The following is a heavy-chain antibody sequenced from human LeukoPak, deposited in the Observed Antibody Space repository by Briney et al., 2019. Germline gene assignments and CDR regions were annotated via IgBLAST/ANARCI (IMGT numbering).Heavy chain of an antibody. J-gene: IGHJ5*02. D-gene: IGHD3-9*01. CDR2: IRGKAYGGTT. CDR1: GFTFSSSG. V-gene: IGHV3-49*04. CDR3: TFNLRYFDWLRFDP. Sequence: GGTLRLSCAASGFTFSSSGMSWVRQAPGKGLEWVGFIRGKAYGGTTEYAASVKGRFTISRDDSKSIAYLQMNSLKTEDTAVYYCTFNLRYFDWLRFDPWGQGTLVTVSS.